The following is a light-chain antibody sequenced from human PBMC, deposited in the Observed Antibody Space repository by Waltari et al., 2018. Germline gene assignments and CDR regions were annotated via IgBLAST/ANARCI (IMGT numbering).Light chain of an antibody. CDR2: AAS. CDR1: QSISTF. Sequence: DIQMTQSPSSLSASVGDRVTITCRASQSISTFLNWYQQKEGRAPKLLIYAASTLQRGVPSRFSGSGAGSDFTLTISSLQPDDFATYYCQQYNSYSRTFGQGTKLEIK. J-gene: IGKJ2*01. CDR3: QQYNSYSRT. V-gene: IGKV1-39*01.